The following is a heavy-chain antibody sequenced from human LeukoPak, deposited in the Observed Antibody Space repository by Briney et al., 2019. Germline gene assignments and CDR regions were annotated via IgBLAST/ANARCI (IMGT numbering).Heavy chain of an antibody. CDR3: ARDQDIVVVVAAKVYYYYYGMDV. J-gene: IGHJ6*02. Sequence: ASVKVSCKASGYTFTGYYMDWERHAPGQGLEWMGWINPNSGGTNYAQKFQGRVTMTRDTSISTAYMELSRLRSDDTAVYYCARDQDIVVVVAAKVYYYYYGMDVWGQGTTVTVSS. D-gene: IGHD2-15*01. CDR2: INPNSGGT. CDR1: GYTFTGYY. V-gene: IGHV1-2*02.